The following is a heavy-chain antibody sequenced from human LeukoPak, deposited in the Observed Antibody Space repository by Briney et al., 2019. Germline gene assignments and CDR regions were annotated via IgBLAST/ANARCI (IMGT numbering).Heavy chain of an antibody. CDR2: IYYSGSA. V-gene: IGHV4-59*08. Sequence: SETLSLTCTVSGGSISSYYWSWIRQPPGKGLEWIGYIYYSGSANYNPSLKSRVTISVDTSKNQFSLKLSSVTAADTAVYYCARHVYYYGMDVWGQGTTATVSS. J-gene: IGHJ6*02. CDR3: ARHVYYYGMDV. CDR1: GGSISSYY.